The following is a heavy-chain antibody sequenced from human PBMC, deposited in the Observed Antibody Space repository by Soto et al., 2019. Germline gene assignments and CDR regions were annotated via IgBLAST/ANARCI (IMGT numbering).Heavy chain of an antibody. CDR1: GYTFSSYA. Sequence: QVQLVQSGAEVKKPGASVKVSCKASGYTFSSYAISWVRQAPGQGLEWMGWIITYNGNTNYAQKIQGRVTMTTDTSTTTAYMDLRSLRSDDTAVYYCASTGPPVDYWGQGTLVTVSS. V-gene: IGHV1-18*01. CDR2: IITYNGNT. J-gene: IGHJ4*02. CDR3: ASTGPPVDY.